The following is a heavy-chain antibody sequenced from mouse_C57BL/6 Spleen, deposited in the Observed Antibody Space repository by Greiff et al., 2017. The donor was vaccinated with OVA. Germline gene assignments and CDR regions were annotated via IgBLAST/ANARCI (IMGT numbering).Heavy chain of an antibody. CDR1: GYTFTDHP. J-gene: IGHJ1*03. Sequence: VQLQQSDAELVKPGASVKISCKVSGYTFTDHPIHWMKQRPEQGLEWIGYIYPRDGSTKYNEKFTGTATLTADKSSSTAYMQLNRLTSEDSEVYFCARKFPNYYGSSWYFDVWGTGTTVTVSS. CDR3: ARKFPNYYGSSWYFDV. CDR2: IYPRDGST. V-gene: IGHV1-78*01. D-gene: IGHD1-1*01.